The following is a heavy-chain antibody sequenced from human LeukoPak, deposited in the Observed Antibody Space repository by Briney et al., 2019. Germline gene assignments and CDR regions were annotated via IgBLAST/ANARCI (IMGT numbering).Heavy chain of an antibody. CDR1: GGSISSYY. CDR3: ARVRYSYGYTYYYYGMDV. V-gene: IGHV4-34*01. J-gene: IGHJ6*02. Sequence: PSETLSLTCTVSGGSISSYYWTWIRQPPGKGLEWIGEIDHSGSTNYNPSLKSRVTISVDTSKNQFSLKLSSVTAADTAVYYCARVRYSYGYTYYYYGMDVWGQGTLVTVSS. D-gene: IGHD5-18*01. CDR2: IDHSGST.